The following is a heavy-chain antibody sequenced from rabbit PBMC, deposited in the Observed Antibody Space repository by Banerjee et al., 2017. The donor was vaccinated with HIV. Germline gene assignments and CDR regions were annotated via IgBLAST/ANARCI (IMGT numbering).Heavy chain of an antibody. D-gene: IGHD8-1*01. CDR2: IYAGSSGST. CDR1: GFSFSSSYY. J-gene: IGHJ4*01. V-gene: IGHV1S40*01. CDR3: ASRYSDSTYYDL. Sequence: QSLEESGGGLVQPEGSLALTCTASGFSFSSSYYMCWVRQAPGKGLELIACIYAGSSGSTYYASWAKGRFTISKTSSTTVTLQMTSLTAADTATVFCASRYSDSTYYDLWGPGTLVTVS.